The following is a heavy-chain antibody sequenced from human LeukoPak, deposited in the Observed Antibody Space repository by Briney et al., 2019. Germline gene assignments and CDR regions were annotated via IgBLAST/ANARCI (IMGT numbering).Heavy chain of an antibody. CDR3: ATPLGGPVDY. V-gene: IGHV1-69*13. Sequence: SVKVSCKASGYTFTSYGISWVRQAPGQGLEWMGGIIPIFGTANYAQKFQGRVTITADESTSTAYMELSSLRSEDTAVYYCATPLGGPVDYWGQGTLVTVSS. CDR2: IIPIFGTA. J-gene: IGHJ4*02. CDR1: GYTFTSYG. D-gene: IGHD2-15*01.